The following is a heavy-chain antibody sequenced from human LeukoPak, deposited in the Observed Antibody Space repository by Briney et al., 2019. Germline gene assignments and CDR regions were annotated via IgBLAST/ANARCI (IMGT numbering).Heavy chain of an antibody. Sequence: GGSMRLSCAASGFTISSYSMNWVRQAPGKGLEWVSSISSSSSYIYYADSVKGRFTISRDSAKNSLYLQMNSLRAEDTAVYYCARVGHGGDYLAIDYWGQGTLVTVSS. CDR2: ISSSSSYI. CDR1: GFTISSYS. V-gene: IGHV3-21*01. J-gene: IGHJ4*02. D-gene: IGHD4-17*01. CDR3: ARVGHGGDYLAIDY.